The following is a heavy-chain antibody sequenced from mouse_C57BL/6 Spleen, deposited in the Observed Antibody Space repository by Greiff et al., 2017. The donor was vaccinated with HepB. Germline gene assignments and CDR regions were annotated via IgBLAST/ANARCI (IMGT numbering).Heavy chain of an antibody. CDR2: INPNNGGT. CDR3: ARSRLIYYGYDYYAMDY. Sequence: EVQLQQSGPELVKPGASVKISCKASGYTFTDYYMNWVKQSHGKSLEWIGDINPNNGGTSYNQKFKGKATLTVDKSSSTAYMELRSLTSEDSAVYYCARSRLIYYGYDYYAMDYWGQGTSVTVSS. D-gene: IGHD2-2*01. CDR1: GYTFTDYY. V-gene: IGHV1-26*01. J-gene: IGHJ4*01.